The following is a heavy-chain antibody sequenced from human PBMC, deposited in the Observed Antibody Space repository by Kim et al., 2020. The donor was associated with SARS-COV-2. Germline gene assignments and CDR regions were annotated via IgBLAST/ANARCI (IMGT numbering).Heavy chain of an antibody. Sequence: GESLKISCKGSGYSFTSYWIGWVRQMPGKGLEWMGIIYPGDSDTRYSPSFQGHVTISADKSMSTAYLQWSSLKASDTAMYYCARQSPVFYYGSGSTDYWGQGTLVTVSS. V-gene: IGHV5-51*01. D-gene: IGHD3-10*01. CDR3: ARQSPVFYYGSGSTDY. CDR2: IYPGDSDT. CDR1: GYSFTSYW. J-gene: IGHJ4*02.